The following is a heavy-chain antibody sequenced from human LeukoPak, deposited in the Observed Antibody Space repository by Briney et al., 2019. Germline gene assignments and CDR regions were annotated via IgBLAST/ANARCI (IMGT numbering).Heavy chain of an antibody. CDR3: TREVSGSLYFDY. J-gene: IGHJ4*02. V-gene: IGHV3-30*02. CDR2: IRYDGSNK. Sequence: GGSLRLSCAASGFTFSSYGMHWVRQAPGKGLEWVAFIRYDGSNKYYADSVKGRFTISRDNSKNTLYLQMNSLRAEDTAVYYCTREVSGSLYFDYWGQGTLVTVSS. D-gene: IGHD1-26*01. CDR1: GFTFSSYG.